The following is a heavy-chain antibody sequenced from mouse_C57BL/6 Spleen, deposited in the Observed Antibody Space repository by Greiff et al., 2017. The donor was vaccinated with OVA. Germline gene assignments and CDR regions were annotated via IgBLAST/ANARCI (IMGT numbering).Heavy chain of an antibody. J-gene: IGHJ2*01. V-gene: IGHV1-69*01. CDR2: IDPSDSYT. CDR3: ARGYGNYFDY. D-gene: IGHD2-1*01. CDR1: GYTFTSYW. Sequence: QVQLKQPGAELVMPGASVKLSCKASGYTFTSYWMHWVKQRPGQGLEWIGEIDPSDSYTNYNQKFKGKSTLTVDKSSSTAYMQLSSLTSEDSAVYYCARGYGNYFDYWGQGTTLTVSS.